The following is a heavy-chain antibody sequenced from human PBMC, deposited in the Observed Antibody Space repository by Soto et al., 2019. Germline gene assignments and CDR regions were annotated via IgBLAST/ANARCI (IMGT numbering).Heavy chain of an antibody. CDR1: GFTFSSYG. J-gene: IGHJ6*02. CDR3: ARDRKVGQGYYYYYGMYV. CDR2: IWYDGSNK. Sequence: GGSLRLSCAASGFTFSSYGMHWVRQAPGKGLEWVAVIWYDGSNKYYADSVKGRFTISRDNSKNTLYLQMNSLRAEDTAVYYCARDRKVGQGYYYYYGMYVWGQGTRVTVSS. V-gene: IGHV3-33*01. D-gene: IGHD2-15*01.